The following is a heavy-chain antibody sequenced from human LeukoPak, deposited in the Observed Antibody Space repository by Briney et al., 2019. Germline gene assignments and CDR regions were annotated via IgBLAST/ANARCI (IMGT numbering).Heavy chain of an antibody. CDR3: ARDLVPYYYDSSGYSHPNFDY. D-gene: IGHD3-22*01. CDR1: GFTFSSYA. CDR2: ISYDGSNK. J-gene: IGHJ4*02. V-gene: IGHV3-30*04. Sequence: GGSLRLSCAASGFTFSSYAMHWVRQAPGKGLEWVAVISYDGSNKYYADSVKGRFTISRDNSKNTLYLQMNSLRAEDTAVYYCARDLVPYYYDSSGYSHPNFDYWGQGTLVTVSS.